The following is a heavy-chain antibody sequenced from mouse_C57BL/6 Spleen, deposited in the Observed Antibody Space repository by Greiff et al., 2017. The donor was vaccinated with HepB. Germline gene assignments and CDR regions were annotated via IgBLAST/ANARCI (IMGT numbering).Heavy chain of an antibody. CDR3: ARGESTTVVGAGWYFDV. Sequence: VQRVESGAELARPGASVKLSCKASGYTFTSYGISWVKQRTGQGLEWIGEIYPRSGNTYYNEKFKGKATLTADKSSSTAYMELRSLTSEDSAGYCGARGESTTVVGAGWYFDVWGAGTTVTVSS. V-gene: IGHV1-81*01. CDR1: GYTFTSYG. CDR2: IYPRSGNT. J-gene: IGHJ1*01. D-gene: IGHD1-1*01.